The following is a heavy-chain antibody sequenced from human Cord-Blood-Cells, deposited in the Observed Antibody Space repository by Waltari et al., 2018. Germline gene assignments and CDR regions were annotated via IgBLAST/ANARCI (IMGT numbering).Heavy chain of an antibody. J-gene: IGHJ3*02. D-gene: IGHD6-19*01. CDR2: LNHEDSET. CDR3: ATLARIAVAFDI. V-gene: IGHV1-24*01. Sequence: QVQLVQSGAEVKKPGASVKVSCKVSGYTLTELSMHWVRQAPGKGLEWMGGLNHEDSETIYAQKFQGRVTMTEDTSTYTAYMELSSLRSEDTAVYYCATLARIAVAFDIWGQGTMVTVSS. CDR1: GYTLTELS.